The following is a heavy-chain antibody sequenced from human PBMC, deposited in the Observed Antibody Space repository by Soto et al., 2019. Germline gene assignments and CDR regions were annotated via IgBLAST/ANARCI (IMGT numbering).Heavy chain of an antibody. CDR1: GVTFSSYG. Sequence: PGGSLRLSCAASGVTFSSYGMSWVRQAPGKGLERVSSISGSGGSTYYADSVKGRFTISRDSAKKSLYLQMNSLRVEDTAVYWCARDSDSSGWYFYYGMDVWGQGPSVTVSS. CDR3: ARDSDSSGWYFYYGMDV. V-gene: IGHV3-23*01. CDR2: ISGSGGST. D-gene: IGHD6-19*01. J-gene: IGHJ6*02.